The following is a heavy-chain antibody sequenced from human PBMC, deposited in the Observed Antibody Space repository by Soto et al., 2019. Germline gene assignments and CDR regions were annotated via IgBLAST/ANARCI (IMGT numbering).Heavy chain of an antibody. CDR1: GVTFSSYG. CDR2: IWYDGSNK. CDR3: ARDLVYCSGGSCYIHAFDI. V-gene: IGHV3-33*01. D-gene: IGHD2-15*01. J-gene: IGHJ3*02. Sequence: ARSLRLSCAASGVTFSSYGMHWVRQAPGKGLEWVAVIWYDGSNKYYADSVKGRFTISRDNSKNTLYLQMNSLRAEDTAVYYCARDLVYCSGGSCYIHAFDIWGQGTMVTVSS.